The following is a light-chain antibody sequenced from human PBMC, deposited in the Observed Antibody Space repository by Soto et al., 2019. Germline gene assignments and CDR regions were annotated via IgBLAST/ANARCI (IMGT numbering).Light chain of an antibody. CDR3: QAWDSTTGV. CDR1: LLGDKY. V-gene: IGLV3-1*01. CDR2: HNN. Sequence: SHELTQPPSVSVSPGQTASITCSGDLLGDKYASWYQQKPGQSPVLVIYHNNRRPSGIPERFSGSNSVNIATLTISGTQPIDEADYYCQAWDSTTGVFGAGTKLTVL. J-gene: IGLJ1*01.